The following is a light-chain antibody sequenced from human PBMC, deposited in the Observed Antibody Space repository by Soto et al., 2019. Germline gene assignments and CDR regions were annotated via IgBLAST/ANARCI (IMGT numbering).Light chain of an antibody. V-gene: IGKV3-20*01. J-gene: IGKJ4*01. Sequence: EIVLMQSPGTLSLSPGERGTLSCRASQSVASSLAWYQQKPGQAPRLLIYDASNRATGIPDRFSGSGSGTDFTLTLSRLEPEDFAVYHCQQYVNSPLTFGGGTKVEIK. CDR1: QSVASS. CDR3: QQYVNSPLT. CDR2: DAS.